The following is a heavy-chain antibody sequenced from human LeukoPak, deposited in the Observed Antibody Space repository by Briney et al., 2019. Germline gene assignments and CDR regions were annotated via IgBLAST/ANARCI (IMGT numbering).Heavy chain of an antibody. Sequence: RASVKVSCKASGYTFTSYYMHWVRQAPGQGLEWMGIINPSGGSTSYAQKFQGRVTMTRDMSTSTVYMELSRLRSDDTAVYYCARDRLSSRYFDLWGRGTLVTVSS. D-gene: IGHD2/OR15-2a*01. CDR3: ARDRLSSRYFDL. CDR2: INPSGGST. J-gene: IGHJ2*01. CDR1: GYTFTSYY. V-gene: IGHV1-46*01.